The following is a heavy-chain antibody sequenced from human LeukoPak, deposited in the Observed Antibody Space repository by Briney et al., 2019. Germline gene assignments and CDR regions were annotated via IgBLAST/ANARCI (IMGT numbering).Heavy chain of an antibody. Sequence: SGGSLRLSCAASGFTFSSYSMNWVRQAPGKGLEWVSSISSSSSYIYYADSVKGRFTISRDNAKNSPYLRMNSLRAEDTAVYYCARDRDAYNPVDFDYWGQGTLVTVSS. CDR1: GFTFSSYS. CDR2: ISSSSSYI. V-gene: IGHV3-21*01. CDR3: ARDRDAYNPVDFDY. J-gene: IGHJ4*02. D-gene: IGHD5-24*01.